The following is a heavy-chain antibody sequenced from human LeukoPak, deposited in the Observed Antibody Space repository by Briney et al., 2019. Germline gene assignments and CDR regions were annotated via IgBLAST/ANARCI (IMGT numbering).Heavy chain of an antibody. Sequence: GASVKVSCKASGYTFTGYYIHWVRQAPGQEREWMGRISPNNVGTNYAEKFQGRVTMTSDTSNSTAYMELSRLTSDDTAVFYCARGAGLFTMLRGVINWGQGTLVTVSS. CDR1: GYTFTGYY. J-gene: IGHJ4*02. CDR2: ISPNNVGT. CDR3: ARGAGLFTMLRGVIN. D-gene: IGHD3-10*01. V-gene: IGHV1-2*06.